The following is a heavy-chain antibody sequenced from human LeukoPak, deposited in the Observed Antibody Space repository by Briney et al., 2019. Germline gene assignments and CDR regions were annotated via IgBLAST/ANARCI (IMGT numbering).Heavy chain of an antibody. J-gene: IGHJ4*02. CDR2: INHRGST. CDR3: ARDNRVTVTTYFDY. Sequence: SETLSLTCAVYGGSFRGYYWSWIRQPPGKGLEWIGEINHRGSTNYNPSLKSRVTISVDTSKNQFSLKLSSVTAADTAVYYCARDNRVTVTTYFDYWGQGTLVTVSS. D-gene: IGHD4-17*01. CDR1: GGSFRGYY. V-gene: IGHV4-34*09.